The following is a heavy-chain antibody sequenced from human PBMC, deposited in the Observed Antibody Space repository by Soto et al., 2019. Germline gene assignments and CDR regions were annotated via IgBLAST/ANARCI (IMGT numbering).Heavy chain of an antibody. D-gene: IGHD6-6*01. Sequence: QVQLVQSGAEVKKPGSSVKVSCKASGGTFSSYTISWVRQAPGQGLEWMGRIIPILGIANYAQKFQGRVTITADKSTSTAYMELSSLRSEDTAVYYCARDRKPHSSSPLGEGYWGQGTLVTVSS. CDR2: IIPILGIA. J-gene: IGHJ4*02. CDR3: ARDRKPHSSSPLGEGY. CDR1: GGTFSSYT. V-gene: IGHV1-69*08.